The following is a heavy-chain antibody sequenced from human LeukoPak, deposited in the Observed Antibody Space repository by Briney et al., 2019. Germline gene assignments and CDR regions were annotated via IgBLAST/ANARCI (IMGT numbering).Heavy chain of an antibody. J-gene: IGHJ1*01. CDR2: ISGSGGST. CDR3: AKDLGAADLEYFQH. D-gene: IGHD1-26*01. CDR1: GFTFSSYA. V-gene: IGHV3-23*01. Sequence: GGSLRLSCAASGFTFSSYAMSWVRQALGKGLEWVSAISGSGGSTYYADSVKGRFTISRDNSKNTLYLQMNSLRAEDTAVYYCAKDLGAADLEYFQHWGQGTLVTVSS.